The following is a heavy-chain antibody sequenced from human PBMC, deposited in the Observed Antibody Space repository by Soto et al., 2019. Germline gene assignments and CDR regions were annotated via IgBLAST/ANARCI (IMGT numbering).Heavy chain of an antibody. J-gene: IGHJ4*02. D-gene: IGHD2-21*01. CDR1: GFTFRNYN. CDR2: ISTGGAYM. Sequence: EVQLVESGGGLVKAGGSLRLSCTASGFTFRNYNMNWVRQAPGKGLEWVSSISTGGAYMFYADSVKGRFTIPRDNAQKSLCLQIDSPRAEDTAVYYCARDIASPGGDYFDSWGQGTLVTVSS. CDR3: ARDIASPGGDYFDS. V-gene: IGHV3-21*01.